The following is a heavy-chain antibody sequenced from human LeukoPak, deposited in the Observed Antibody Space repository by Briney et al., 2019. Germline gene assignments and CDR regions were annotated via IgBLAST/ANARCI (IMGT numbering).Heavy chain of an antibody. CDR3: ARDAASSWYLPAGFDP. J-gene: IGHJ5*02. CDR2: ISSNGGST. CDR1: GFTFSSYA. V-gene: IGHV3-64*01. Sequence: GGSLRLSCAASGFTFSSYAMHWVRQAPGKGLEYVSAISSNGGSTYYANSVKGRFTISRDNSKNTLYLQMGSLRAEDMAVYYCARDAASSWYLPAGFDPWGQGTLVTVSS. D-gene: IGHD6-13*01.